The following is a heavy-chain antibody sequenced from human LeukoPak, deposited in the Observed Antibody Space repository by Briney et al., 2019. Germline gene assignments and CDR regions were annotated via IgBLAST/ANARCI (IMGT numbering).Heavy chain of an antibody. Sequence: SETLSLTCAVYGGPFSGYSWSWIRQPPGKGLEWVGEINHSGSTNYNSSLKSRVTISVDTSKNQFSLKLTSVTAADTAVYYCARIVAVAPPVDWGQGTLVTVSS. V-gene: IGHV4-34*01. J-gene: IGHJ4*02. CDR3: ARIVAVAPPVD. CDR2: INHSGST. CDR1: GGPFSGYS. D-gene: IGHD6-19*01.